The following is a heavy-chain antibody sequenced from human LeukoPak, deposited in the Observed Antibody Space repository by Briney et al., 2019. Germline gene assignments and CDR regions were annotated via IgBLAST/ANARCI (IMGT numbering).Heavy chain of an antibody. CDR1: GFTFSSYW. Sequence: PGGSLRLSCAASGFTFSSYWMHWVRQAPGKGLVWVSRINSDGSSTSYADSVKGRFTTSRDNAKNTLYLQMNSLRAEDTAVYYCARGGDSSGFDYWGQGTLVTVSS. CDR2: INSDGSST. J-gene: IGHJ4*02. D-gene: IGHD3-22*01. V-gene: IGHV3-74*01. CDR3: ARGGDSSGFDY.